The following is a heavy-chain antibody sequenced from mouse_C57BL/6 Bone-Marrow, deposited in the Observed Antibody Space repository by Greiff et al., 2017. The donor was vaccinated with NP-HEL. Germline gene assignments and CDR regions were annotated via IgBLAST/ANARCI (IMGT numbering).Heavy chain of an antibody. D-gene: IGHD2-4*01. J-gene: IGHJ4*01. Sequence: EVMLVESGGGLVQPGGSLKLSCAASGFTFSDYYMYWVRQTPEKRLEWVAYISNGGGSTYYPDTVKGRFTISRDNAKNTLYLQMSRLKSEETAMYYCARHNDYDKGMDYWGQGTSVTVSS. V-gene: IGHV5-12*01. CDR3: ARHNDYDKGMDY. CDR2: ISNGGGST. CDR1: GFTFSDYY.